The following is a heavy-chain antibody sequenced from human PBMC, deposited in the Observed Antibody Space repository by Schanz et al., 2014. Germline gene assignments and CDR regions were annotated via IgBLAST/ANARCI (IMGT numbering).Heavy chain of an antibody. V-gene: IGHV3-7*01. CDR3: ARDKGGYYPFDY. CDR1: GFTFSTYW. Sequence: EVQLVESGGGLVQPGGSLRLSCAASGFTFSTYWMSWVRQAPGKGLEWVANIKQDESERSYEDSVKGRFTISRDNAKNSLYLQMNSLRAEDTAVYYCARDKGGYYPFDYWGQGTLVTVSS. J-gene: IGHJ4*02. D-gene: IGHD3-3*01. CDR2: IKQDESER.